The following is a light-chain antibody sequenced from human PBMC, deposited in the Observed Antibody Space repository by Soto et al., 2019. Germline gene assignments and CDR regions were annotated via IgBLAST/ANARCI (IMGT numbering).Light chain of an antibody. CDR3: SLYTSENAYV. J-gene: IGLJ1*01. CDR1: STDFVSYNR. CDR2: EVS. V-gene: IGLV2-18*01. Sequence: QSALTQPPSVSGSPGQSVTISCTGTSTDFVSYNRVSWYQQPPGTAPKLMIYEVSKRPSGVPDRFSGSKSGNTASLPISGLQAADEADYYCSLYTSENAYVFGTGTKGTVL.